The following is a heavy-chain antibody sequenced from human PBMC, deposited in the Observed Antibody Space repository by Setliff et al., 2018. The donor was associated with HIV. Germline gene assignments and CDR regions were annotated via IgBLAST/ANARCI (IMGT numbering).Heavy chain of an antibody. CDR2: IYTSGST. J-gene: IGHJ1*01. D-gene: IGHD2-15*01. V-gene: IGHV4-4*07. CDR1: GGSISSYY. Sequence: SETLSLTCTVSGGSISSYYWSWIRQPAGKGLEWIGRIYTSGSTNYNPSLKSRVTMSVDTSKNQFFLKLSSVNAADTAVYYCARHCSGGTCYGPDAENFLHWGQGTLVTVSS. CDR3: ARHCSGGTCYGPDAENFLH.